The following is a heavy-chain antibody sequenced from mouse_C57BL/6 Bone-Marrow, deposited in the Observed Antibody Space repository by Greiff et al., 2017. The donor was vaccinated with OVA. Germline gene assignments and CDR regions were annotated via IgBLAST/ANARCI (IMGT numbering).Heavy chain of an antibody. CDR3: ARRGLFAY. J-gene: IGHJ3*01. V-gene: IGHV1-80*01. CDR2: IYPGDGDT. Sequence: VKLVESGAELVKPGASVKISCKASGYAFSSYWMNWVKQRPGKGLEWIGQIYPGDGDTNYNGKFKGKATLTADKSSSTAYMQLSSLTSEDSAVYFCARRGLFAYWGQGTLVTVSA. CDR1: GYAFSSYW.